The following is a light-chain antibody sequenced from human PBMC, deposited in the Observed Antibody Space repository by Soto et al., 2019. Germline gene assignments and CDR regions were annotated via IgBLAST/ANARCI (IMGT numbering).Light chain of an antibody. CDR3: IQDFISPLT. Sequence: ALQMTQSPSSLSASLGDRFTITCRASQGIRGDLGWYQQKPGKAPKXXISATSTLQSGVPSRFSGRGSGTNFTLTISRLKNEDFATYYCIQDFISPLTVGQGTKVDIK. CDR1: QGIRGD. J-gene: IGKJ1*01. V-gene: IGKV1-6*01. CDR2: ATS.